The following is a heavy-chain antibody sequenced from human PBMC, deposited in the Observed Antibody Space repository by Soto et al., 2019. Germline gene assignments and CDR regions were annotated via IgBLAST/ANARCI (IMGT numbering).Heavy chain of an antibody. J-gene: IGHJ4*01. V-gene: IGHV3-21*04. D-gene: IGHD2-2*01. CDR1: GFTFTRYS. CDR2: ISSTTNYI. Sequence: GGSLRLSCAASGFTFTRYSMNWVRHAPGKGLEWVSSISSTTNYIYYADSVEGRFTISRDRSNNTLHLQMNCLRVEHTALYYFTRDPPAGDQWGPGTLVTVSS. CDR3: TRDPPAGDQ.